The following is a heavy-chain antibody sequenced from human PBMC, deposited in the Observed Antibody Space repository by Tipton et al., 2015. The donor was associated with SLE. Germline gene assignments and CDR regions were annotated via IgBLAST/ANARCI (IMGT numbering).Heavy chain of an antibody. Sequence: TLSLTCTVSGGSIISTSYYWTWIRQHPGKGLEWLGYIYYSGSTNYNPSLKSRVTISVDTSRKQFSLKLTSLTAADTAIYYCARDPLSDGYTGYDYTFDIWGRGTLVTVSS. CDR3: ARDPLSDGYTGYDYTFDI. CDR2: IYYSGST. CDR1: GGSIISTSYY. J-gene: IGHJ3*02. V-gene: IGHV4-61*01. D-gene: IGHD5-12*01.